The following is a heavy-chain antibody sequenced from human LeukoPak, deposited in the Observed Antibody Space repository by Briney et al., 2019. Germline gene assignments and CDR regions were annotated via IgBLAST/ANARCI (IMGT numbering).Heavy chain of an antibody. J-gene: IGHJ6*02. CDR2: IYSGGST. V-gene: IGHV3-66*01. CDR1: GFTVSSYY. Sequence: PGRSLRLSCAASGFTVSSYYMTWVRQAPGKGLEWVSVIYSGGSTYYADSMKGRFAISRDSSKNTLFLQMNSLRAEDTAVYYCARSYSNHLFGMDVWGQGTTVTVS. CDR3: ARSYSNHLFGMDV. D-gene: IGHD4-11*01.